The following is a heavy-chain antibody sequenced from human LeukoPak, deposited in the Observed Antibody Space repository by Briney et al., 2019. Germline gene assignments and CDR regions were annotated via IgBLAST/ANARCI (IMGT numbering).Heavy chain of an antibody. V-gene: IGHV3-11*06. CDR1: GFTFSDYY. Sequence: GGSLRLSCAASGFTFSDYYMSWIRQAPGKGLEWVSYISSSSYANYADSVKGRFTISRDNAKNSLYLQMNSLRAEDTAVYYCARVGGLNFWFDYWGQGTLVTVSS. CDR3: ARVGGLNFWFDY. D-gene: IGHD3-3*01. CDR2: ISSSSYA. J-gene: IGHJ4*02.